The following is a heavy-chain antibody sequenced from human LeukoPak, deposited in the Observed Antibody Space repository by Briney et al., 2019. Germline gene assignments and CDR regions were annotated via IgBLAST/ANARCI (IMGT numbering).Heavy chain of an antibody. CDR1: GFTFSSYS. J-gene: IGHJ4*02. V-gene: IGHV3-21*01. CDR3: ARDPPYCGGDCYRPGPFDY. D-gene: IGHD2-21*02. CDR2: ISSSSSYI. Sequence: TGGSLRLSCAASGFTFSSYSMNWVRQAPGKGLEWVSSISSSSSYIYYADSVKGRFTISRDNAKNSLYLQMNSLRAEDTAVYYCARDPPYCGGDCYRPGPFDYWGQGTLVTVSS.